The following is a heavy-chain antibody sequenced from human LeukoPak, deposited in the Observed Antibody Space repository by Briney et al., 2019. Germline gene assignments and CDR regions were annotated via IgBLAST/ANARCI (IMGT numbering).Heavy chain of an antibody. CDR2: IYYSGST. Sequence: SETLSLTCTVSGGSISSYYWSWIRQPPGKGLEWIGYIYYSGSTNYNPSLKSRVTISVDTSKNQFSLKLSSVTAADTAVYYCARAQWLLPRPGTFDIWGQGTMVTVSS. J-gene: IGHJ3*02. CDR1: GGSISSYY. V-gene: IGHV4-59*01. CDR3: ARAQWLLPRPGTFDI. D-gene: IGHD3-22*01.